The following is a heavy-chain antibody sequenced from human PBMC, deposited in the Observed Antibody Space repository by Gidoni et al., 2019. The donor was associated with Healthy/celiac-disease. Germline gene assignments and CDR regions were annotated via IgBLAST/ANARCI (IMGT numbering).Heavy chain of an antibody. V-gene: IGHV3-9*01. Sequence: EVQLVESGGGLVQPGRSLRLSCAASGFTFDDYAMHWVRQAPGKGLEWVSGISWNSGSIGYADSVKGRFTISRDNAKNSLYLQMNSLRAEDTALYYCAKDISEMATMYYFDYWGQGTLVTVSS. CDR2: ISWNSGSI. CDR1: GFTFDDYA. J-gene: IGHJ4*02. D-gene: IGHD5-12*01. CDR3: AKDISEMATMYYFDY.